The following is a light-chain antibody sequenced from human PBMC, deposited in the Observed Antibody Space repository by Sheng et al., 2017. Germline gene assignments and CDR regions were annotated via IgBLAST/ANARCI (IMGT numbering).Light chain of an antibody. Sequence: QSALTQPASVSGAPGQSISISCSGTSSDIGGYNYVSWYQQYPGKAPKLLIYAVSNRPSGVSNRFSGSKSDNTASLTISGLQAEDEADYYCSSFTSTKIPVFGGGTKLTVL. CDR1: SSDIGGYNY. CDR2: AVS. J-gene: IGLJ3*02. CDR3: SSFTSTKIPV. V-gene: IGLV2-14*01.